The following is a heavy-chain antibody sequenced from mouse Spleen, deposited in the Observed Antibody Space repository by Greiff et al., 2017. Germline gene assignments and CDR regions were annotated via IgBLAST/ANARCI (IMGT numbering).Heavy chain of an antibody. J-gene: IGHJ4*01. CDR3: ARKEYDGHRGYYAMDY. CDR1: GYTFTDYN. V-gene: IGHV1-18*01. CDR2: INPNNGGT. Sequence: EVQLQQSGPELVKPGASVKIPCKASGYTFTDYNMDWVKQSHGKSLEWIGDINPNNGGTIYNQKFKGKATLTVDKSSSTAYMELRSLTSEDTAVYYCARKEYDGHRGYYAMDYWGQGTSVTVSS. D-gene: IGHD2-3*01.